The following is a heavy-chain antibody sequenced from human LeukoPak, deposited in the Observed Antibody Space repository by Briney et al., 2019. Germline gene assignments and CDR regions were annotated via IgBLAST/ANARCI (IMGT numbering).Heavy chain of an antibody. CDR2: IKSDGSTT. CDR3: AKAIAAPVWYFDL. CDR1: GFTFSTYW. D-gene: IGHD6-13*01. J-gene: IGHJ2*01. V-gene: IGHV3-74*03. Sequence: PGGSLRLSCAASGFTFSTYWMHWVRQAPGKGLVWVSRIKSDGSTTAYADSVKGRFTISRDNAKNTLYLQMNSLRAEDTAVYYCAKAIAAPVWYFDLWGRGTLVTVSS.